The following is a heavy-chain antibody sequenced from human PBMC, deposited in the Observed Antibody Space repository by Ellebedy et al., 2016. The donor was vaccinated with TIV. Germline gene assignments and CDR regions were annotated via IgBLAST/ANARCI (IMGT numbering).Heavy chain of an antibody. J-gene: IGHJ5*02. CDR2: ISAYNGRI. CDR3: VRDRYEYVDTAMVGYT. Sequence: AASVKVSCKTSGYTFGNYGINWVRQAPGQGLEWAGWISAYNGRIKYSQKFQGRVTLTTDTSTSTAYMELGSRTSDDTAVYYCVRDRYEYVDTAMVGYTWGQGTLVTVSS. D-gene: IGHD5-18*01. CDR1: GYTFGNYG. V-gene: IGHV1-18*01.